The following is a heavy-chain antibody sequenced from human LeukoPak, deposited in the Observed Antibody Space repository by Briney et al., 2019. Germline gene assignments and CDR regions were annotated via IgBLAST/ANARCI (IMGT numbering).Heavy chain of an antibody. CDR3: ARDPYGGRAVDY. CDR1: GFSLRNYW. D-gene: IGHD4-23*01. J-gene: IGHJ4*02. CDR2: ICSDGGCK. Sequence: GGSLRLSRAASGFSLRNYWMHWVRQAPGKGLEWVSLICSDGGCKNYPDSLKGRFTMSRENPRNTLYMQVHSVRGEDTGVYYCARDPYGGRAVDYWGRGTLVTVSS. V-gene: IGHV3-74*01.